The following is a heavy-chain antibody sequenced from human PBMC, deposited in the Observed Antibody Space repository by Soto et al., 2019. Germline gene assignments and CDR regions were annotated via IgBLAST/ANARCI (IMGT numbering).Heavy chain of an antibody. J-gene: IGHJ3*02. CDR1: GGTFSSYA. V-gene: IGHV1-69*13. Sequence: ASVKVSCKASGGTFSSYAISWVRQAPGQGLEWMGGIIPIFGTANYAQKFQGRVTITADESTSTAYMELSSLRSEDTAVYYCAKPETYYDILTGYFAFDIWGQGTMVTVSS. CDR2: IIPIFGTA. D-gene: IGHD3-9*01. CDR3: AKPETYYDILTGYFAFDI.